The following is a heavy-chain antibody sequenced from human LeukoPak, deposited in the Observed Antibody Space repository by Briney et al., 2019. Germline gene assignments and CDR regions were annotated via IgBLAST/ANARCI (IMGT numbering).Heavy chain of an antibody. D-gene: IGHD6-19*01. J-gene: IGHJ3*02. CDR1: GYTFIGYY. CDR3: ATVGSGWYAAFDI. V-gene: IGHV1-2*02. CDR2: INPNSGDT. Sequence: GASVKVSCKASGYTFIGYYMHWVRQAPGQGPEWMGWINPNSGDTNYAQKFQDRVSMTRDTSITTAYMELSSLRSDDTAVYYCATVGSGWYAAFDIWGQGTMVTVSS.